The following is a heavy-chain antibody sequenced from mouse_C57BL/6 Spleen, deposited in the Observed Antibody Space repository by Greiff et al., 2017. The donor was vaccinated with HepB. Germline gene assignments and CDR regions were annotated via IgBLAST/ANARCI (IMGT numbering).Heavy chain of an antibody. V-gene: IGHV2-5*01. D-gene: IGHD1-1*01. CDR1: GFSLTSYV. CDR3: AKDYGSSHYYAMDY. Sequence: VQLQQSGPGLVQPSQSLSITCTVSGFSLTSYVVHWVRQSPGKGLEWLGVIWRGGSTDYNAAFMSRLSITKDNSKSQVFFKMNSLQADDTAIYYCAKDYGSSHYYAMDYWGQGTSVTVSS. CDR2: IWRGGST. J-gene: IGHJ4*01.